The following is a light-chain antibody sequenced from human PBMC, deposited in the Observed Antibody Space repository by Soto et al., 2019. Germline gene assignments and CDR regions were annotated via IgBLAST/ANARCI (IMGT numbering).Light chain of an antibody. Sequence: EIVMTQSPATLSVSPGERATISCRASQCVSSNLAWYQQKPGQAPRLLIYGASTRATGIPARFSGSRSGTEFTLTISSLQSEDFAVYYCQQYNNWPYTFGQGTKLEIK. J-gene: IGKJ2*01. CDR3: QQYNNWPYT. CDR2: GAS. V-gene: IGKV3-15*01. CDR1: QCVSSN.